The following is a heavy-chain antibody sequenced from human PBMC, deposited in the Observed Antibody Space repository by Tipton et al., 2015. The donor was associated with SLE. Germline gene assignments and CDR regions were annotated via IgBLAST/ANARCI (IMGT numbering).Heavy chain of an antibody. J-gene: IGHJ4*02. V-gene: IGHV4-34*12. D-gene: IGHD1-1*01. CDR1: GESFNGYF. CDR3: ARVAPTEVFDY. Sequence: TLSLTCAVYGESFNGYFWTWIRQPPGKGLEWIAEIIHSGVTNYNPSLRGRVTISVDMSKNQVSLKLSSVTAADTAVYYCARVAPTEVFDYWGQGTLVTVSS. CDR2: IIHSGVT.